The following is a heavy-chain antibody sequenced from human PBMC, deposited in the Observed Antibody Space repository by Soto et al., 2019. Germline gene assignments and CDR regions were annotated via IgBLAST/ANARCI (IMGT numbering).Heavy chain of an antibody. CDR2: INPNSGGT. V-gene: IGHV1-2*04. CDR3: ARGDIVVVPDAIWFDP. J-gene: IGHJ5*02. D-gene: IGHD2-2*01. CDR1: GYTLTGYE. Sequence: GASVKVSCKASGYTLTGYEMHWLRLAPGQGLEWMGWINPNSGGTNYAQKFQGWVTMTRDTSISTAYMELSRLRSDDTAVYYCARGDIVVVPDAIWFDPWGQGTLVTVSS.